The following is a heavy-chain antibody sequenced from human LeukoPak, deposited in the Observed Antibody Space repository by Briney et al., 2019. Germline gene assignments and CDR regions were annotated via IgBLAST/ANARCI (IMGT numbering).Heavy chain of an antibody. CDR2: IYHSGST. V-gene: IGHV4-59*01. Sequence: NASETLSLTCTVSGGSIGTYYWSWIRQPPGKGLEWIGYIYHSGSTNHNPSLKSRVTISVDTSKNQFSLKLSSVTAADTAVYYCARDREYYYYMDVWGKGTTVTVSS. CDR1: GGSIGTYY. CDR3: ARDREYYYYMDV. J-gene: IGHJ6*03.